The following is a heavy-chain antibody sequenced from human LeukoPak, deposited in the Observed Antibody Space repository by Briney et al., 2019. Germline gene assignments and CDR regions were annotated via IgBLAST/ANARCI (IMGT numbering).Heavy chain of an antibody. J-gene: IGHJ4*02. CDR3: ARPARGYSYGYYDY. V-gene: IGHV4-61*05. CDR1: GGSISSSSYY. CDR2: IYYSGST. D-gene: IGHD5-18*01. Sequence: SETLSLTCTVSGGSISSSSYYWGWIRQPPGKGLEWIGYIYYSGSTNYNPSLKSRVTISVDTSKNQFSLKLSSVTAADTAVYYCARPARGYSYGYYDYWGQGTLVTVSS.